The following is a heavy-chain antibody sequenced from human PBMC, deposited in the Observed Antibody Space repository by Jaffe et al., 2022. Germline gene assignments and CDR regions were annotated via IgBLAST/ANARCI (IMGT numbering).Heavy chain of an antibody. D-gene: IGHD3-3*01. CDR3: ARGDDFWNGPLGDSWFDS. CDR2: INHDSTRT. CDR1: GFTFKSYW. Sequence: EVQLVESGGDLVQPGRSLRLSCTASGFTFKSYWMHWVRQVPGKGLVWVSRINHDSTRTTYADSVKGRFTISRDNANNTLYLQMNNLRPDDTAVYYCARGDDFWNGPLGDSWFDSWGQGTLVTVSS. V-gene: IGHV3-74*01. J-gene: IGHJ5*01.